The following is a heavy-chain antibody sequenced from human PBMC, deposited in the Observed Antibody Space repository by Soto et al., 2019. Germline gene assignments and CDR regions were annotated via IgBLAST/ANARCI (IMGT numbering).Heavy chain of an antibody. Sequence: GGSLRLSCAASGFTFSDSYMSWIRQAPGKGLEWISYITFSGNTVYYADSLKGRFTISRDNAKDSLYLQMNRLRAEDTAVYYCARVSWREKYGMDVWGQGTTVTVSS. CDR1: GFTFSDSY. J-gene: IGHJ6*02. V-gene: IGHV3-11*01. CDR3: ARVSWREKYGMDV. CDR2: ITFSGNTV.